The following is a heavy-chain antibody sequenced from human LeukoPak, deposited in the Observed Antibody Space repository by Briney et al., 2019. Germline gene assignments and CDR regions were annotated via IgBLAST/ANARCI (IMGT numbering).Heavy chain of an antibody. D-gene: IGHD2-15*01. CDR1: GGSISSGGYY. CDR2: IYYSGST. V-gene: IGHV4-31*03. J-gene: IGHJ4*02. Sequence: PSQTLSLTCTVSGGSISSGGYYWSWIRQHPGKGLEWIGYIYYSGSTYYNPSLKSRATISVDTSKNQFSLKLSSVTAADTAVYYCARVKWSQRSFDYWGQGTLVTVSS. CDR3: ARVKWSQRSFDY.